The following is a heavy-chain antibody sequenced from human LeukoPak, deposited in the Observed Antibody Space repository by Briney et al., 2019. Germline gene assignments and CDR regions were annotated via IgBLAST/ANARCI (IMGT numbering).Heavy chain of an antibody. Sequence: SETLSLTCTVSGGSISSYYWSWIRQPPGKGPEWIGYIYYSGSTNYNPSLKSRVTMSLDTSRNQFSLKLTSLTAADTAVYYCARGAMATTPFFDYWGQGTLVTVSS. CDR2: IYYSGST. D-gene: IGHD5-24*01. J-gene: IGHJ4*02. V-gene: IGHV4-59*01. CDR1: GGSISSYY. CDR3: ARGAMATTPFFDY.